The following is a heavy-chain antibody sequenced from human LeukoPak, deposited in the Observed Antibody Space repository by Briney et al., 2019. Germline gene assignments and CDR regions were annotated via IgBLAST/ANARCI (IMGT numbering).Heavy chain of an antibody. D-gene: IGHD2-21*02. V-gene: IGHV3-30*03. CDR1: GFTFRSYA. CDR3: AREHGDNYFDS. CDR2: ISYDGSNE. J-gene: IGHJ4*02. Sequence: PGGSLRLSCAASGFTFRSYAIHWVRQAPGKGLEWVAAISYDGSNEYYADFVKGRFTISRDNSKNTLDLQMNSLRAEDTAVYYCAREHGDNYFDSWGQGTLVTVSA.